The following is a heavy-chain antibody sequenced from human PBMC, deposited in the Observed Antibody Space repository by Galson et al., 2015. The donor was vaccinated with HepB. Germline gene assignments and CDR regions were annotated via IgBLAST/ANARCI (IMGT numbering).Heavy chain of an antibody. D-gene: IGHD3-9*01. CDR1: GGSISSSSYY. Sequence: TLSLTCTVSGGSISSSSYYWGWIRQPPGKGLEWIGSIYYSGSTYYNPSLKSRVTISVDTSKNQFSLKLSSVTAADTAVYYCARDRDILTGHYSARFDYWGQGTLVTVSS. CDR3: ARDRDILTGHYSARFDY. J-gene: IGHJ4*02. CDR2: IYYSGST. V-gene: IGHV4-39*07.